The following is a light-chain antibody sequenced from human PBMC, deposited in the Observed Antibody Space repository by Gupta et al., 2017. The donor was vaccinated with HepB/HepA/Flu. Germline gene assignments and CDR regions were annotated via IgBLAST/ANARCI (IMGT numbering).Light chain of an antibody. CDR3: LPWSTTTCPSV. CDR2: DIS. Sequence: QAVVTQEPSLTVSPGGTVTLTCGSSTGAVTSGHFPYWFQQKPGQAPRPLIYDISNKHSWTPARFSGSLLGGTAALTLSGALPEDEPDYSCLPWSTTTCPSVFGGGTKVTVL. J-gene: IGLJ2*01. CDR1: TGAVTSGHF. V-gene: IGLV7-46*01.